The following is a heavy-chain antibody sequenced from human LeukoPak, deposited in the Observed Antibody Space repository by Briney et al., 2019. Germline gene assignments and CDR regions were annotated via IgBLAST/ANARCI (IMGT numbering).Heavy chain of an antibody. CDR2: ISSSSSYI. J-gene: IGHJ4*02. Sequence: GGSLRLSCAASGFTFDDYAMHWVRQAPGKGLEWVSSISSSSSYIYYAVSVKGRFTISRDNAKNSLYLQMNSLRAEDTAVYYCARDRNGYSFDYWGQGTLVTVSS. CDR1: GFTFDDYA. V-gene: IGHV3-21*01. D-gene: IGHD2-8*01. CDR3: ARDRNGYSFDY.